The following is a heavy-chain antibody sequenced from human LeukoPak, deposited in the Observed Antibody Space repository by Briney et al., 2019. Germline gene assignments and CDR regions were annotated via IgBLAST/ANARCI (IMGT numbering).Heavy chain of an antibody. CDR3: AKGAGGFSYYNWFDP. V-gene: IGHV4-39*07. Sequence: SSETLPLTCTVSGGSISSSTYDWRWIRQPPGKGLEWIGSIYYSGTTHYSPSLEGRVTISVDTSKNQYSLKVASVTAADTAIYYCAKGAGGFSYYNWFDPWGQGTLVTVSS. CDR2: IYYSGTT. CDR1: GGSISSSTYD. D-gene: IGHD5-18*01. J-gene: IGHJ5*02.